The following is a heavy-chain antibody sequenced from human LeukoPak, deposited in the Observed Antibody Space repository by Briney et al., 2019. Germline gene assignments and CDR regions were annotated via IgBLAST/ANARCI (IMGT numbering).Heavy chain of an antibody. CDR3: ARGRGCSSTTCYPDY. Sequence: GGSLRLSCAASGFTFSSYGMHWVRQAPGKGLEWVAVISYDGSNKYYADSVKGRFTISRDNSKNTLYLQMNSLRAEDTAVYYCARGRGCSSTTCYPDYWGQGTLVTVSS. J-gene: IGHJ4*02. CDR2: ISYDGSNK. D-gene: IGHD2-2*01. CDR1: GFTFSSYG. V-gene: IGHV3-30*03.